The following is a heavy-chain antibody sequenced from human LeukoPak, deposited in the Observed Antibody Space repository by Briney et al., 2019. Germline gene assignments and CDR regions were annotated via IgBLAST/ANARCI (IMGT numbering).Heavy chain of an antibody. D-gene: IGHD7-27*01. CDR1: GFTFSING. Sequence: GGSLRLSCAASGFTFSINGMHWVRQAPGKGLEWVAVIWYDGSNKYYADSVKGRFTISRDNSKNTLYLQMNSLRAEDTAVYYCARWGNNKTLDYWDQGTLVTVSS. J-gene: IGHJ4*02. CDR3: ARWGNNKTLDY. V-gene: IGHV3-33*01. CDR2: IWYDGSNK.